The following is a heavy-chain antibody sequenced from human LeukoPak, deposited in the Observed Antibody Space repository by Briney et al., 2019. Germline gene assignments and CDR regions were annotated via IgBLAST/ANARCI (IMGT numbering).Heavy chain of an antibody. CDR1: GFTFSDSP. Sequence: PGGSLRLSCAASGFTFSDSPIHWVRQASGKGLEWIGLMEKELNGYATAYAASVRGRFTISRDDSQNTAYLQMDSLKTEDTALYYCTRDSGTYNWLDPWGQGTLVTVSS. V-gene: IGHV3-73*01. D-gene: IGHD1-26*01. CDR2: MEKELNGYAT. J-gene: IGHJ5*02. CDR3: TRDSGTYNWLDP.